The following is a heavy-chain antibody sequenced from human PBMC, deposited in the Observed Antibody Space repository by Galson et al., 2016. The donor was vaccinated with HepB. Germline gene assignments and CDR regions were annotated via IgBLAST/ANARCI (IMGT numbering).Heavy chain of an antibody. CDR1: GFTFSNYG. J-gene: IGHJ4*02. V-gene: IGHV3-33*01. D-gene: IGHD1-1*01. CDR2: LWYDGSSK. CDR3: ARDANWNDVDY. Sequence: SLRLSCAASGFTFSNYGMHWVRQAPGKGLEWVAVLWYDGSSKYYADSVKGRFTISRDNSKNTLYLQMNSLRAEDTAVYYCARDANWNDVDYWGQGTLVTVSS.